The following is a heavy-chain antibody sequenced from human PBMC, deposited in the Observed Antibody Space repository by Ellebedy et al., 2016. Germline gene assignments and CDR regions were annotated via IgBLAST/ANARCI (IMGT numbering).Heavy chain of an antibody. Sequence: GGSLRLSCAASGFTFSSFSMNWVRQGPGKGLEWVSSMSSNSIYTYYSDSVKGRFTISRDNAKSSLFLQMNSLRAEDTAIYYCAKDGGLGGGVLDYWGQGTLVTVSS. J-gene: IGHJ4*02. CDR2: MSSNSIYT. V-gene: IGHV3-21*04. CDR3: AKDGGLGGGVLDY. CDR1: GFTFSSFS. D-gene: IGHD3-16*01.